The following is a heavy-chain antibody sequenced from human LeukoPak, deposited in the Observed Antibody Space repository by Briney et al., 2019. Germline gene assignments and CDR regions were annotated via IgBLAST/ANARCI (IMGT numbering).Heavy chain of an antibody. J-gene: IGHJ3*02. V-gene: IGHV4-39*07. CDR1: GGSISSSNSY. CDR2: IYSGGST. CDR3: ARDSYYYDSSGYSSRRAFDI. Sequence: ASETLSLTCTVSGGSISSSNSYWGWIRQPPGKGLEWIGSIYSGGSTYYSPSLKSRVTISVDTSKNQFSLKLSSVTAADTAVYYCARDSYYYDSSGYSSRRAFDIWGQGTMVTVSS. D-gene: IGHD3-22*01.